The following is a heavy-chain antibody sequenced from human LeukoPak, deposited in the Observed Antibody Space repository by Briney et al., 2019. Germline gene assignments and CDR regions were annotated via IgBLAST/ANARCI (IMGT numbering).Heavy chain of an antibody. CDR3: ATKDWLDY. Sequence: GGSLRLSCAASGLTFSGYWMHWVRQAPGKGLVWVSRIKSDGSITSYADSVKGRFTTSRDNAKNTLYLQMNSPRAEDTAVYYCATKDWLDYWGQGTLVTVSS. CDR1: GLTFSGYW. J-gene: IGHJ4*02. D-gene: IGHD3/OR15-3a*01. CDR2: IKSDGSIT. V-gene: IGHV3-74*01.